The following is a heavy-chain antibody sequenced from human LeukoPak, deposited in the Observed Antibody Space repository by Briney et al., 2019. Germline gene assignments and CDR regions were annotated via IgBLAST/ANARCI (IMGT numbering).Heavy chain of an antibody. D-gene: IGHD4-17*01. J-gene: IGHJ2*01. CDR1: GYSISSGYY. V-gene: IGHV4-38-2*02. CDR2: IYHSGST. CDR3: ARQDYDYWTFDL. Sequence: SETLSLTCTVSGYSISSGYYWGWIRQPPGKGLELIGSIYHSGSTDYNPSLKSRVTISVDTSKNQFSLILNSVTAADTAVYYCARQDYDYWTFDLWGRGTLVTVSS.